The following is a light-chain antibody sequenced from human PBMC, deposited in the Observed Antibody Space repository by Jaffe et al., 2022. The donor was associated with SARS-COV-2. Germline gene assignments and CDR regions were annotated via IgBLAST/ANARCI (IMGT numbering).Light chain of an antibody. CDR2: QDR. CDR3: QAWDSGIVV. V-gene: IGLV3-1*01. J-gene: IGLJ2*01. Sequence: SYELTQPPSVSVSPGQTASITCSGDRLGDKYACWYQQKPGQSPVLVIYQDRKRPSGIPERFSGSNSGYTATLTISGTQAMDEADYYCQAWDSGIVVFGGGTKLTVL. CDR1: RLGDKY.